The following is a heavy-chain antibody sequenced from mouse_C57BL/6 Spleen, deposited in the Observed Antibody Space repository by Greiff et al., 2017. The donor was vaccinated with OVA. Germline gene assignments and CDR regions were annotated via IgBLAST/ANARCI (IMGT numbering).Heavy chain of an antibody. CDR3: TTGGTTRGDFDG. CDR1: GFNIKDDY. J-gene: IGHJ1*03. Sequence: VQLQQSGAELVRPGASVKLSCTASGFNIKDDYMHWVKQRPEQGLEWIGWIDPENGDTEYASKFQGKATITADTSSNTAYLQLSSLTSEDTAVYYCTTGGTTRGDFDGWGTGTTVTVSS. D-gene: IGHD2-1*01. CDR2: IDPENGDT. V-gene: IGHV14-4*01.